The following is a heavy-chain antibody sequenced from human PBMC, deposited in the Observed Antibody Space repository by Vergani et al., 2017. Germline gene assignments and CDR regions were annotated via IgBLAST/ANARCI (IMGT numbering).Heavy chain of an antibody. J-gene: IGHJ6*02. V-gene: IGHV4-59*13. CDR3: ARVMYRDETSAGYRLEGMDI. Sequence: QVQLEESGPGLVKPSETLSLTCTVPGGSFNTYYWSWIRQSPGKGLEWIGYIYSTGSTNYNPSLNSRVTMSVDTSKNQFSLKWRSVTAADTAVYFCARVMYRDETSAGYRLEGMDIWGQGTTVTISS. CDR2: IYSTGST. D-gene: IGHD2-8*02. CDR1: GGSFNTYY.